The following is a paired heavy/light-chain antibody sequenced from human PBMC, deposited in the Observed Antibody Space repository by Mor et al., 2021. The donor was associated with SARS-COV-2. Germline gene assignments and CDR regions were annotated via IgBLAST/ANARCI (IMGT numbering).Light chain of an antibody. CDR3: QHYYGTSWT. CDR2: WAS. Sequence: DIVMTQSPDSLAVSLGERATINCKSSQSVLYSPNNKDYLAWYQQKPGQPPKLIISWASTRESGVPDRFSGSGSGTDFTLTISSLQAADVAIYYCQHYYGTSWTFGQGTKVGIK. CDR1: QSVLYSPNNKDY. J-gene: IGKJ1*01. V-gene: IGKV4-1*01.
Heavy chain of an antibody. D-gene: IGHD6-6*01. CDR1: GFSLTTSGVG. Sequence: QITLKESGPTLVQPTQTLTLTCTVSGFSLTTSGVGVGWIRQPPGKALEWLAFIYWDDDERYSPSLKSRLTIAKGTSVNQVVLVMTDMDPVDTATYYCAHGAFAPYSTSSEGFFDYWGQGILVTVSS. V-gene: IGHV2-5*02. CDR2: IYWDDDE. CDR3: AHGAFAPYSTSSEGFFDY. J-gene: IGHJ4*02.